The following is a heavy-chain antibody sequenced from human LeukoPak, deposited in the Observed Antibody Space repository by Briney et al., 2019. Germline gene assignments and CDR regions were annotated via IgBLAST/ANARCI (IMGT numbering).Heavy chain of an antibody. CDR2: ISGSGGST. CDR1: GFAFSSYA. D-gene: IGHD6-19*01. J-gene: IGHJ4*02. Sequence: PGGSLRLSCAASGFAFSSYAMSWVRQAPGKGLEWVSAISGSGGSTYYADSVKGRFTISRDNSKNTLYLQMNSLRAEDTAVYYCAKVGSGWLKYYFDYWGQGTLVTVSS. CDR3: AKVGSGWLKYYFDY. V-gene: IGHV3-23*01.